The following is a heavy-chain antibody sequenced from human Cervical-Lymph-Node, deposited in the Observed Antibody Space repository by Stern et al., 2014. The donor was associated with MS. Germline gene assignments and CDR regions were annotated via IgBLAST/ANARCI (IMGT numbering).Heavy chain of an antibody. CDR1: GYTFTNYY. Sequence: QVQLVQSGAEVKKPGASMKVSCQASGYTFTNYYIHWVRQAPGQGLEWMGRINPNSGGTKYAQKFQGRVTLTRDTSVSTAYMEVSRLMSDDTAVYYCARRVTRNNFDSWGQGTLVTVSS. CDR2: INPNSGGT. V-gene: IGHV1-2*06. CDR3: ARRVTRNNFDS. J-gene: IGHJ4*02. D-gene: IGHD4-17*01.